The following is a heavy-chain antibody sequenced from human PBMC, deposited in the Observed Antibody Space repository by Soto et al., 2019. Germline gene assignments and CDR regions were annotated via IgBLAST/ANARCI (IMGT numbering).Heavy chain of an antibody. CDR2: ISAYNGNT. V-gene: IGHV1-18*04. CDR1: GYTFTSYG. Sequence: ASVKVSCKASGYTFTSYGISWVRQAPGQGLEWMGWISAYNGNTNYAQKLQGRVTMTTDTSTSTAYMELRSLRSDDTAVYYCATNVIVARFFGVANYYYYGMDVWGQGTTVTVSS. D-gene: IGHD3-3*01. CDR3: ATNVIVARFFGVANYYYYGMDV. J-gene: IGHJ6*02.